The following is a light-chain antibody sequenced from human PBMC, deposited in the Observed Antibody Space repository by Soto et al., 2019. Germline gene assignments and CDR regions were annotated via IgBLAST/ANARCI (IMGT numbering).Light chain of an antibody. V-gene: IGKV1-5*01. CDR2: DVS. CDR1: QIINRW. CDR3: QQANSYPWR. Sequence: DLPIIDSASARSASVEDRATITCRSSQIINRWLAWYQQKPGKAPKFLIYDVSSLQSAVPSRFSGSGSGTEFTLTISSLQPDDFATYCCQQANSYPWRFGQGAKAEI. J-gene: IGKJ1*01.